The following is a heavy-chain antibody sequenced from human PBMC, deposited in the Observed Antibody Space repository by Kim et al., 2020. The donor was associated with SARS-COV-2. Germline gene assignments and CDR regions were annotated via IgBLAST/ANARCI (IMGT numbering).Heavy chain of an antibody. CDR3: ARQGSGFDF. J-gene: IGHJ4*02. CDR1: GYTFTSYT. CDR2: INVGNGVP. D-gene: IGHD3-3*01. Sequence: ASVKVSCKASGYTFTSYTIHWVRQAPGQRLEWMGWINVGNGVPKYSQNFQGRLTITRDTSATTGYMELSSLQSDDTAVYYCARQGSGFDFWGQGILVTVS. V-gene: IGHV1-3*01.